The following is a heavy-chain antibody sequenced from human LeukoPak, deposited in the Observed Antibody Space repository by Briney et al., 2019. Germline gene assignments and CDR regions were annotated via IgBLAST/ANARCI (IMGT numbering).Heavy chain of an antibody. CDR1: GDSIISHSDY. Sequence: SETLSLTCTVSGDSIISHSDYWGWIRQPPGKGLEWLGSIYYSGSAYYNVPLMSRVVLSVDTSKNQFSLKLTSVTAADTAMYFCVRKRTEGYYDNSGSFDYWGQGILVTVPS. J-gene: IGHJ4*02. CDR3: VRKRTEGYYDNSGSFDY. D-gene: IGHD3-22*01. CDR2: IYYSGSA. V-gene: IGHV4-39*07.